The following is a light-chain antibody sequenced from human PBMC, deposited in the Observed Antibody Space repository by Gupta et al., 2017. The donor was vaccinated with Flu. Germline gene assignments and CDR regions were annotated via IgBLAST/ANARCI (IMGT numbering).Light chain of an antibody. CDR1: QAIRNY. V-gene: IGKV1-9*01. CDR2: DGS. CDR3: QRSYPFPLA. J-gene: IGKJ4*01. Sequence: PSFSSASVGDRFPNTVMARQAIRNYFAWYQQKSGDVPKLLIYDGSMGNTGVPSRFSGSGSGTEFTLAISRLQPEDFVIYYCQRSYPFPLAFGGGTKVEVK.